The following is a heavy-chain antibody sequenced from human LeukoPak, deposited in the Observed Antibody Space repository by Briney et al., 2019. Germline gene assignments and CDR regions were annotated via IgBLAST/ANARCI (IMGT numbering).Heavy chain of an antibody. CDR3: ARDGEDTMVRGILQYYHYYYYMDV. CDR1: GFTFSNYN. J-gene: IGHJ6*03. CDR2: ISSSTGTK. V-gene: IGHV3-48*01. Sequence: PGGSLRLTCEASGFTFSNYNVNWVRQAPGKGLEWVSFISSSTGTKTYADSVKGRFTISRDNAKNSLYLQMNSLRAEDTAVYYCARDGEDTMVRGILQYYHYYYYMDVWGKGTTVTVSS. D-gene: IGHD3-10*01.